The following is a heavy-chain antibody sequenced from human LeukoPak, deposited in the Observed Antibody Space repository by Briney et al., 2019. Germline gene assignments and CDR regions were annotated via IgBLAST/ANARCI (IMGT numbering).Heavy chain of an antibody. Sequence: ASVKVSCKASGGTFSSYAISWVRQAPGQGLEWMGGIIPIFGTANYAQKFQGRVTITADKSTSTAYMELSSLRSKDTAVYYCARYGSTSCYACFDYWGQGTLVTVSS. D-gene: IGHD2-2*01. CDR2: IIPIFGTA. V-gene: IGHV1-69*06. CDR3: ARYGSTSCYACFDY. J-gene: IGHJ4*02. CDR1: GGTFSSYA.